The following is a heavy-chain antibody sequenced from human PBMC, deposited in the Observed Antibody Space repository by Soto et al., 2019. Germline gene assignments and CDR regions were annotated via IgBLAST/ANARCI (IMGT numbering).Heavy chain of an antibody. CDR1: GLTFSNYW. CDR2: IKQDGSEQ. J-gene: IGHJ4*02. Sequence: EVQLVDSGGGLVQPGGSLRLSCAASGLTFSNYWMSWVRQAPGKGLEWVANIKQDGSEQYYSDSVKGRFTISRDNAKNSLYLQMNSLRAEDTAVYYCAGDHPQEQRWPGYWGQGTLVTVS. D-gene: IGHD3-16*01. CDR3: AGDHPQEQRWPGY. V-gene: IGHV3-7*01.